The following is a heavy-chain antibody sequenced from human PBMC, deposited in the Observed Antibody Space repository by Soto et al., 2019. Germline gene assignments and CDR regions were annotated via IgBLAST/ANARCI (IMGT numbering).Heavy chain of an antibody. CDR3: ARDRDVDTAMATTFDP. V-gene: IGHV1-46*03. CDR2: INPSGGST. Sequence: ASVKVSCKGSGYTFTSYYMHWVRQAPGQGLEWMGIINPSGGSTSYAQKFQGRVTMTRDTSTSTVYMELSSLRSEDTAVYYCARDRDVDTAMATTFDPWGQGTLVTVSS. J-gene: IGHJ5*02. D-gene: IGHD5-18*01. CDR1: GYTFTSYY.